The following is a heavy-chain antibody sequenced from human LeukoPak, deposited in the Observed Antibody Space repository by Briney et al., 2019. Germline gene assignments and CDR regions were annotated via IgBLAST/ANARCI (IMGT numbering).Heavy chain of an antibody. CDR2: MNPNSGNT. D-gene: IGHD3-22*01. Sequence: ASVKVSCKASGYTFINYGINWVRQAPGQGLEWMGWMNPNSGNTGYAQKFQGRVTMTRNTSISTAYMELSSLRSEDTAVYYCARGYYYDSSPAVDYWGQGTLVTVSS. CDR3: ARGYYYDSSPAVDY. CDR1: GYTFINYG. J-gene: IGHJ4*02. V-gene: IGHV1-8*02.